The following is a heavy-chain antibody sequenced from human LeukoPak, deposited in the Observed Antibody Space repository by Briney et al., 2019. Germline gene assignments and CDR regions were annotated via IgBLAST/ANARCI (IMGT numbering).Heavy chain of an antibody. CDR1: GGTFSSYA. CDR3: AGDIVVVPAALEDYYYGMDV. J-gene: IGHJ6*02. V-gene: IGHV1-69*13. Sequence: EASVKVSCKASGGTFSSYAINWVRQAPGQGLEWMGGIIPIFGTGNYAQKFQGRVTITADESTSTAYMELSSLRSEDTAVYYCAGDIVVVPAALEDYYYGMDVWGQGTTVTVSS. CDR2: IIPIFGTG. D-gene: IGHD2-2*01.